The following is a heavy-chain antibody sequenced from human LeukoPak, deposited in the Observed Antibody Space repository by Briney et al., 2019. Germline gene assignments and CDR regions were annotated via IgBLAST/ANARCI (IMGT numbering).Heavy chain of an antibody. V-gene: IGHV3-23*01. D-gene: IGHD2-8*02. Sequence: PGGSLRLSCAASGFTFSSYGMSWVRQAPGKGLEWVSAISGSGGSTYYADSVKGRFTISRDNSKNTLYLRLNSLRVEDTATYYRVKDRYCPEVTCFGGGFEYWGQGTLVVVSS. CDR2: ISGSGGST. CDR1: GFTFSSYG. J-gene: IGHJ4*02. CDR3: VKDRYCPEVTCFGGGFEY.